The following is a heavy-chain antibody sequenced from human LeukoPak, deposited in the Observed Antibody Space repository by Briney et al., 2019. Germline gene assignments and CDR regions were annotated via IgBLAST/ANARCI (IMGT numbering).Heavy chain of an antibody. V-gene: IGHV1-2*02. Sequence: ASVQVSCKSSGYIFTGYYMHWVRQAPAQGREGMGWINPNSGGTNFPQKFEGRVTMTRDTSTSTAYMELRSLRSDDTAVYYWARATTSYDFWSGSSGRWFDPWGQGTLVTVSS. CDR1: GYIFTGYY. CDR2: INPNSGGT. CDR3: ARATTSYDFWSGSSGRWFDP. J-gene: IGHJ5*02. D-gene: IGHD3-3*01.